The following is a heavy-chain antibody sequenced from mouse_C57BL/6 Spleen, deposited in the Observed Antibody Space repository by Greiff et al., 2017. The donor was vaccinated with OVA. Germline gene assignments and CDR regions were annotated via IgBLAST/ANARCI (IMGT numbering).Heavy chain of an antibody. CDR2: IYPGDGDT. CDR3: ARDDGNPAWFAY. CDR1: GYAFSSYW. V-gene: IGHV1-80*01. D-gene: IGHD2-1*01. Sequence: VQLQESGAELVKPGASVKISCKASGYAFSSYWMNWVKQRPGKGLEWIGQIYPGDGDTNYNGKFKGKATLTADKSSSTAYMQLSSLTSEDSAVYFCARDDGNPAWFAYWGQGTLVTVSA. J-gene: IGHJ3*01.